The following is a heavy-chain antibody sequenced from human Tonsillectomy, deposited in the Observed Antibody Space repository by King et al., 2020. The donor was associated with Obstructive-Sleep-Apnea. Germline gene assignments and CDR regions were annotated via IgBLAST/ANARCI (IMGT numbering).Heavy chain of an antibody. CDR3: ARARWMRVWGDY. D-gene: IGHD5-18*01. V-gene: IGHV3-30*04. J-gene: IGHJ4*02. CDR2: ISSDGRNE. CDR1: GFTFSSYI. Sequence: VQLVESGGGVVQPGTSLTLSCAASGFTFSSYIMHWVRQAPGKGLEWVSLISSDGRNEQYADSVKGRLTISRDNSKNTLYLQMNSLRDEDSAVYYCARARWMRVWGDYWGQGSLVTVSS.